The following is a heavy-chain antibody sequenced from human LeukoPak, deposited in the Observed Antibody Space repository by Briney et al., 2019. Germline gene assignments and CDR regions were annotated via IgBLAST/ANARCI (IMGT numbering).Heavy chain of an antibody. D-gene: IGHD3-3*01. CDR3: ARGSRALRFLEWPRGVDAFDI. V-gene: IGHV4-34*01. J-gene: IGHJ3*02. CDR2: ISHSGST. Sequence: PSETLSLTCAVYGGSFSGYYWSWIRQPPGKGLEWIGEISHSGSTNYNPSLKSRVTISVDTSKSQFSLKLSSVTAADTAVYYCARGSRALRFLEWPRGVDAFDIWGQGTMVTVSS. CDR1: GGSFSGYY.